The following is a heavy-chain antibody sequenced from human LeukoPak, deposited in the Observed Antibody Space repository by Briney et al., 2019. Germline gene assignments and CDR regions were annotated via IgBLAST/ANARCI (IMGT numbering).Heavy chain of an antibody. CDR3: ARDDTARGGFDY. CDR1: GYTFTSYD. V-gene: IGHV1-8*01. J-gene: IGHJ4*02. Sequence: GASVKVSCKASGYTFTSYDINWVRQATGQGLEWMGWMNPNSGNTGYAQKFQGRVTMTRNTSISTAYMELSSLRSEDTAVYYCARDDTARGGFDYWGQGTLVTVSS. CDR2: MNPNSGNT. D-gene: IGHD5-18*01.